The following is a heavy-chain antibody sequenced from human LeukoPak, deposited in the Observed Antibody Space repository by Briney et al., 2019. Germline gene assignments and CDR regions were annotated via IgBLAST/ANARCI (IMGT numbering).Heavy chain of an antibody. CDR1: GITFRNFA. J-gene: IGHJ4*02. D-gene: IGHD5-18*01. CDR2: ISSSGSYI. CDR3: ARGSGVQVWSSLDY. V-gene: IGHV3-21*01. Sequence: GGSLRLSCAASGITFRNFAMSWVRQAPGKGLAWVSSISSSGSYIYYADSVKGRFTFSRDNAKNSLYLQMNSLRAEDTAVYYCARGSGVQVWSSLDYWGQGTLVTVSS.